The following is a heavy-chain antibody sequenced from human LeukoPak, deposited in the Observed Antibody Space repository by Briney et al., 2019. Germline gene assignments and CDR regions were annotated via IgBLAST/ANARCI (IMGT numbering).Heavy chain of an antibody. Sequence: SETLSLTCTVSGDSINNYYWSWIRQPPGKGLEWIGYIFYSGGTKYNPSLKSRVAISIAMSKNQFSLKLSSVTAADTAVYYCARGRILDYWGQGTLVTVSS. J-gene: IGHJ4*02. CDR3: ARGRILDY. CDR2: IFYSGGT. D-gene: IGHD1-14*01. V-gene: IGHV4-59*12. CDR1: GDSINNYY.